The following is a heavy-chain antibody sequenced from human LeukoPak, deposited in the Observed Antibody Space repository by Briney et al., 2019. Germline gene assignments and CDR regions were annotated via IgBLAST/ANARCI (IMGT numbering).Heavy chain of an antibody. V-gene: IGHV1-8*01. CDR3: ARFTAMVPEGAFDI. CDR1: GYTFTSYD. D-gene: IGHD5-18*01. CDR2: MNPNSGNT. J-gene: IGHJ3*02. Sequence: GASVKVSCKASGYTFTSYDINWVRQATGQGLEWMGWMNPNSGNTGYAQKFQGRVTMTRNTSISTAYMELSSLRSEDTAVYYCARFTAMVPEGAFDIWGQGTMVTVSS.